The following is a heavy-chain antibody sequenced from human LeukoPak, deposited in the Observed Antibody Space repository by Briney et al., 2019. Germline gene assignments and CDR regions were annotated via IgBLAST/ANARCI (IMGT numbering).Heavy chain of an antibody. CDR3: ARGRAGAGITIFGVVIIGWLDP. V-gene: IGHV4-39*01. Sequence: SETLSLTCTVSGGSISSSSYYWGWIRQPPGKGLEWIGSIYYSGSTYYNPSLKSRVTISVDTSKNQFSLRLSSVTAADTAVYYCARGRAGAGITIFGVVIIGWLDPWGQGTLVTVSS. CDR2: IYYSGST. J-gene: IGHJ5*02. CDR1: GGSISSSSYY. D-gene: IGHD3-3*01.